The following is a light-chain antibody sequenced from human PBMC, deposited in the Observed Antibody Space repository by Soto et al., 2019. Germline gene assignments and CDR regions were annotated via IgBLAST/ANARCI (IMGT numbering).Light chain of an antibody. CDR1: QSVSSN. CDR2: GAS. Sequence: EIVMTQSPATLSVSPGERATLSCRASQSVSSNLAWYRQTPGQAPRLLIYGASTRATGMLDRFSCSGAGTEFTLTISSLQSEDVAVYYCPQYNKLPRTFGQGTKVDIK. CDR3: PQYNKLPRT. J-gene: IGKJ1*01. V-gene: IGKV3-15*01.